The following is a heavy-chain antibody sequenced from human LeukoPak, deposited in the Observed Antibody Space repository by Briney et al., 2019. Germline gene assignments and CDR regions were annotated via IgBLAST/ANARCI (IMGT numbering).Heavy chain of an antibody. CDR2: IYYSGST. CDR3: ARVSSLSIPSSLFDY. Sequence: SETLSLTCTDSGGSISSSSYYWGWIRQPPGKGLKWIGSIYYSGSTYYNPSLKSRVTISVDTSKNQFSLKLSSVTAADTAVYYCARVSSLSIPSSLFDYWGQGTLVTVSS. D-gene: IGHD6-6*01. V-gene: IGHV4-39*07. CDR1: GGSISSSSYY. J-gene: IGHJ4*02.